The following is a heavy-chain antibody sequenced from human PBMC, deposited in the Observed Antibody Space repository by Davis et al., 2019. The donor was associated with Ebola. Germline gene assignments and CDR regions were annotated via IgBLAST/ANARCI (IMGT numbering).Heavy chain of an antibody. V-gene: IGHV1-18*04. CDR2: ISAYNGNT. D-gene: IGHD2-8*01. J-gene: IGHJ5*02. CDR1: GYTFSNYG. Sequence: AASVKVSCKASGYTFSNYGISWVRQAPGQGLEWMGWISAYNGNTNYAQKLQGRVTMTTDTSTSTAYMELRSLRSDDTAVYYCARDLGMVYASWFDPWGQGTLVTVSS. CDR3: ARDLGMVYASWFDP.